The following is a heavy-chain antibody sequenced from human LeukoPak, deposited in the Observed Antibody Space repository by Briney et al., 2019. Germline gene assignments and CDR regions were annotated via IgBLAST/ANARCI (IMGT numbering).Heavy chain of an antibody. V-gene: IGHV1-46*01. CDR3: ARDNSVGDNAWWFDP. CDR2: INPTGGST. J-gene: IGHJ5*02. D-gene: IGHD1-26*01. CDR1: GYTFTSYY. Sequence: ASVKVSCKASGYTFTSYYMHWVRQAPGQGLEWMGLINPTGGSTGYAQKFQGRVTMTRDMSASTGYMGLSSLRSEDTAIYYCARDNSVGDNAWWFDPWGQGTLVTVSS.